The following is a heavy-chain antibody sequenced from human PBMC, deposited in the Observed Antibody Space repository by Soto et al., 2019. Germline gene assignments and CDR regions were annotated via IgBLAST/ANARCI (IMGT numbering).Heavy chain of an antibody. V-gene: IGHV3-30*18. J-gene: IGHJ4*02. D-gene: IGHD6-19*01. CDR1: GFTFRTYL. CDR2: ISYDGSNK. Sequence: PGGSLRLSCAVSGFTFRTYLMSWVRQAPGKGLEWVAVISYDGSNKYYADSVKGRFTISRDNSKNTLYLQMNSLRAEDTAVYYCAKSSGPAGYWGQGTLVTVSS. CDR3: AKSSGPAGY.